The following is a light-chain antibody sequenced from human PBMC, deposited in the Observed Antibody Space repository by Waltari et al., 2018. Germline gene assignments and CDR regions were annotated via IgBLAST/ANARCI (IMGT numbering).Light chain of an antibody. Sequence: DIVMTQSPDSLAVSLGERATINCKSSQSVLSSSTNRNYLAWYQHKPGQPPKLLIYGATTRESGVPDRVSGSGSGTDFTLTISSLQAEDVAVYYCQHYYSIPYTFGQGTKLPIK. CDR3: QHYYSIPYT. CDR1: QSVLSSSTNRNY. V-gene: IGKV4-1*01. J-gene: IGKJ2*01. CDR2: GAT.